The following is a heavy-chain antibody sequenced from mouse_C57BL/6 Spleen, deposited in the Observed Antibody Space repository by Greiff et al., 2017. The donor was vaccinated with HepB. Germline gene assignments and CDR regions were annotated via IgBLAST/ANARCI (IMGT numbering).Heavy chain of an antibody. J-gene: IGHJ4*01. D-gene: IGHD4-1*01. V-gene: IGHV1-64*01. CDR3: ASWDVRAMDY. CDR1: GYTFTSYW. Sequence: VQLQQPGAELVKPGASVKLSCKASGYTFTSYWMHWVKQRPGQGPEWIGMIHPNSGSTNYNEKFKSKATLTVDKSSSTAYMQLSSLTSEDSAVYYCASWDVRAMDYWGQGTSVTVSS. CDR2: IHPNSGST.